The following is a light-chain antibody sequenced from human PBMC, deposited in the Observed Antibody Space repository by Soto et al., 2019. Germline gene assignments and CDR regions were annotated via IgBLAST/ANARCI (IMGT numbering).Light chain of an antibody. V-gene: IGKV1-5*03. CDR2: HAS. CDR3: QQYKAYSWT. J-gene: IGKJ1*01. CDR1: QSISTW. Sequence: DMQMTQSPSTLSASIGDRVTSTCRASQSISTWLAWYRQKPGEAPKLLIYHASNLESGVPSRFSGSGSGTEFTLTISSLQPDDFATYYCQQYKAYSWTFGPGTKVDI.